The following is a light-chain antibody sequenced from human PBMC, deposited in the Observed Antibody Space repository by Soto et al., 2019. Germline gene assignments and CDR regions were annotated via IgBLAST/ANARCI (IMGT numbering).Light chain of an antibody. CDR1: SSDVGIYNY. Sequence: QSVLTQPRSVSGSPGQSVTISCTGTSSDVGIYNYVSWYQQHPGKAPKFMIYDVNKRPSGVPDRFSGSKSGNTASLTISGLQAEDEADYYCCSYAGSYTFWVFGGGTKVTVL. CDR2: DVN. V-gene: IGLV2-11*01. CDR3: CSYAGSYTFWV. J-gene: IGLJ3*02.